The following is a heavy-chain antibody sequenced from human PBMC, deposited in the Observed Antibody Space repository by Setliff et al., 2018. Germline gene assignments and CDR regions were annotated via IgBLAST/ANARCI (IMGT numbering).Heavy chain of an antibody. CDR2: FDPEDGET. V-gene: IGHV1-24*01. CDR3: ATNSGGNTIDAFDI. Sequence: ASVKVSCKVSGYTLTELSMHWVRQAPGKGLEWMGGFDPEDGETIYAQKFQGRVTMTRNTSTSTAYMELSRLTSEDTAVYYCATNSGGNTIDAFDIWGQGTMVTV. J-gene: IGHJ3*02. D-gene: IGHD2-15*01. CDR1: GYTLTELS.